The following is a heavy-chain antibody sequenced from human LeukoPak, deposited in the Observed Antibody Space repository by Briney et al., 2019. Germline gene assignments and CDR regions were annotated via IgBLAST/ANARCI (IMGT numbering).Heavy chain of an antibody. CDR2: ISGSGGST. D-gene: IGHD2-2*01. J-gene: IGHJ4*02. CDR1: GFTFSSYA. CDR3: AKVEREYQLLRTYYFDY. V-gene: IGHV3-23*01. Sequence: GGSLRLSCAASGFTFSSYAMSWVRQAPGKGLEWVSSISGSGGSTYYADSVKGRFTISRDNSKNTLYLQMNSLRAEDTAVYYCAKVEREYQLLRTYYFDYWGQGTLVTVSS.